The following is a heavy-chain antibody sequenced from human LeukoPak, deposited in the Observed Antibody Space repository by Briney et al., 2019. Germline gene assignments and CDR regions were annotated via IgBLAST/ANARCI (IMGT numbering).Heavy chain of an antibody. V-gene: IGHV5-51*01. CDR1: GSSFTSYW. Sequence: GESLQISCKGSGSSFTSYWIGWVRQMPGKGLEWMGIIYPGDSDTRYSPSFQGQVTISADKSISTAYLQWSSLKASDTAMYYCAITTYYDILTGFRFGYWGQGTLVTVSS. CDR2: IYPGDSDT. D-gene: IGHD3-9*01. J-gene: IGHJ4*02. CDR3: AITTYYDILTGFRFGY.